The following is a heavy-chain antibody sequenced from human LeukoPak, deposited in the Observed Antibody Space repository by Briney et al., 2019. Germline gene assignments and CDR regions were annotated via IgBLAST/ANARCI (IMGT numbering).Heavy chain of an antibody. CDR1: GFTFNTYW. D-gene: IGHD6-19*01. J-gene: IGHJ6*03. CDR2: IDQGGSTK. CDR3: AREEYSSGWYPDYYYYMDV. V-gene: IGHV3-7*01. Sequence: PGGSLRLSCAASGFTFNTYWMIWVRQAPGKGLEWVANIDQGGSTKYYVDSLKGRFTISRDNAKNSLYLQMNSLRAEDTAVYYCAREEYSSGWYPDYYYYMDVWGKGTTVTVSS.